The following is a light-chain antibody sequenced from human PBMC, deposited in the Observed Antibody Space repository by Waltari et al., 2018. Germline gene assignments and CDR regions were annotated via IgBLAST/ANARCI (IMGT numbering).Light chain of an antibody. Sequence: EILLTQSPGTLSLSPGERATLSCRASQNVGKNYLGWYQQGPGQPPRLLIFGASNRATGIPDRFSGSGSETDFTLTISRLESEDFAVYFCQQYASPPITFGQGTRLE. CDR1: QNVGKNY. CDR2: GAS. V-gene: IGKV3-20*01. CDR3: QQYASPPIT. J-gene: IGKJ5*01.